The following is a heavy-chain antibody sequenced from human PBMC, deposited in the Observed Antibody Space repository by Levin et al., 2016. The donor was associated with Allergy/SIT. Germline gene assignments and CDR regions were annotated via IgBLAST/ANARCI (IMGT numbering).Heavy chain of an antibody. CDR1: GDSVSSGNHY. CDR2: IYTSGSS. J-gene: IGHJ5*02. V-gene: IGHV4-61*02. CDR3: ARGEGALMGVRLWWFDP. Sequence: SETLSLTCTVSGDSVSSGNHYWTWIRQTAGKGLEWIGRIYTSGSSNYNPSLKSRVTISLDASKNQFSLNLTSVTAADTAVYFCARGEGALMGVRLWWFDPWGQGTLVTVSS. D-gene: IGHD3-10*01.